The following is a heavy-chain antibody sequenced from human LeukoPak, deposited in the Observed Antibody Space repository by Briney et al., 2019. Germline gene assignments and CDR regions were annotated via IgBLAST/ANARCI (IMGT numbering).Heavy chain of an antibody. CDR1: GYTFTSYA. Sequence: ALVKVSCKASGYTFTSYAMHWVRQAPGQRLEWMGWINAGNGNTKYSQKFQGRVTITRDTSASTAYMELSSLRSEDTAVYYCARGVVVPAALYYFDYWGQGTLVTVSS. D-gene: IGHD2-2*01. CDR2: INAGNGNT. V-gene: IGHV1-3*01. CDR3: ARGVVVPAALYYFDY. J-gene: IGHJ4*02.